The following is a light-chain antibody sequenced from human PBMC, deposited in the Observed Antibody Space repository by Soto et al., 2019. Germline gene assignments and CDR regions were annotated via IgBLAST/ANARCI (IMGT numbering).Light chain of an antibody. CDR1: SSNIGAGYD. CDR2: GNS. V-gene: IGLV1-40*01. J-gene: IGLJ3*02. Sequence: QSVLTQPPSVSGAPGQRVTISCTGSSSNIGAGYDVHWYQQFPGTAPKLLIYGNSNRPSGVPDRFSGSKSGTSASLAITGLQAEDEADYYYQSYDSSLSGWVFGGGTKLTVL. CDR3: QSYDSSLSGWV.